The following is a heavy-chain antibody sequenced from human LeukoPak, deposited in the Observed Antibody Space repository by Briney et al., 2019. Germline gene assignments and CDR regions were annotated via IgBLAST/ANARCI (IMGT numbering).Heavy chain of an antibody. V-gene: IGHV3-30*18. CDR3: AKDRARYFDWLLSLDY. CDR1: GFTFSSYG. J-gene: IGHJ4*02. CDR2: ISYDGSNK. Sequence: GGSLRLSCAAFGFTFSSYGMHWVRQAPGKGLEWVAVISYDGSNKYYADSVKGRFTISRDNSKNTLYLQMNSLRAEDTAVYYCAKDRARYFDWLLSLDYWGQGTLVTVSS. D-gene: IGHD3-9*01.